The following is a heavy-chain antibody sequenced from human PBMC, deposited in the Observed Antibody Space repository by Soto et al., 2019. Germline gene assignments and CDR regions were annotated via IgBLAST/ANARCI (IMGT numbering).Heavy chain of an antibody. J-gene: IGHJ5*02. D-gene: IGHD1-26*01. CDR3: AAGARDPKGGGPP. Sequence: GASVKVSCKASGGTFSSYAISWVRQAPGQGLEWMGGIIPIFGTANYAQKFQGRVTITADESTSTAYMELSSLRSEDAAVYYCAAGARDPKGGGPPWGQGTLVTVSS. CDR2: IIPIFGTA. V-gene: IGHV1-69*13. CDR1: GGTFSSYA.